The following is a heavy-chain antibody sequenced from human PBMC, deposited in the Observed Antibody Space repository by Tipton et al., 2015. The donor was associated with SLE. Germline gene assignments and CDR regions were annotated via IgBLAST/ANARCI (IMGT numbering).Heavy chain of an antibody. Sequence: TLSLTCTVSGGSISSGGYYWSWIRQHPGKGLEWIGYIYYSGSTYYNPSLKSRVTISVDTSKNQFSLKLSSVTAADTAVYYCAREERRGAARAIDYWGQGTLVTVSS. J-gene: IGHJ4*02. CDR2: IYYSGST. V-gene: IGHV4-31*03. CDR3: AREERRGAARAIDY. CDR1: GGSISSGGYY. D-gene: IGHD6-6*01.